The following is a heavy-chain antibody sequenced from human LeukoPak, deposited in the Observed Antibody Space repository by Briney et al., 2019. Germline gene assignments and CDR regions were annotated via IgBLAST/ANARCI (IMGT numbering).Heavy chain of an antibody. D-gene: IGHD6-13*01. J-gene: IGHJ4*02. Sequence: GGSLRLSCAASGFTFSGSAIHWVRQASGKGLEWLGRIRSKANNYATAYGASVEGRFTISRDDSKNTAYLQMNSLITEDTAVYFCTALGIAAAGMDYWGQGTLVTVSS. V-gene: IGHV3-73*01. CDR1: GFTFSGSA. CDR3: TALGIAAAGMDY. CDR2: IRSKANNYAT.